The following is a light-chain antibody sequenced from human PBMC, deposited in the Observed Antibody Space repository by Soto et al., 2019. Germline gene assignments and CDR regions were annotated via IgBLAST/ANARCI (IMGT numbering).Light chain of an antibody. J-gene: IGKJ2*01. CDR3: QQYGSSPLYT. CDR1: QSVSSSD. Sequence: EILLTQSPGTLSLSPGDRATLSCSASQSVSSSDFAWYQQKAALAPRLLIYGASSRATGIPDRFSGSGSGTDFTLTISRLEPEDFAVYYCQQYGSSPLYTFGQGTKVEI. CDR2: GAS. V-gene: IGKV3-20*01.